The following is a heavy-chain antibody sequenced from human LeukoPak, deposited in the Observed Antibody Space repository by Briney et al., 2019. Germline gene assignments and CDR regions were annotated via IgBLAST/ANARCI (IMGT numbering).Heavy chain of an antibody. D-gene: IGHD5-24*01. CDR3: ARDRHGVATIGDFDY. CDR1: GFTFSSYS. V-gene: IGHV3-21*01. CDR2: ISSSSSYI. Sequence: GGSLRLSCAASGFTFSSYSMNWVRQAPGKGLEWVSSISSSSSYIYYADSVKGRFTISRDNDKNSLYLQMNSLRAEDTAVYYCARDRHGVATIGDFDYWGQGTLVTVSS. J-gene: IGHJ4*02.